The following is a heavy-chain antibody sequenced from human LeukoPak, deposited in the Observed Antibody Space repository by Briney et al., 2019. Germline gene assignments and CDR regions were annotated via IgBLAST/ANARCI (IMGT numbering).Heavy chain of an antibody. J-gene: IGHJ4*02. D-gene: IGHD6-13*01. V-gene: IGHV4-34*01. Sequence: PSETLSLTCAVYGGSFSGYYWSWIRQPPGKGLEWIGEINHSGSTNYNPSLKSRVTISVDTSKNQFSLKLSSVTAADTAVHYCAGSSSWYPGSYWGQGTLVTVSS. CDR3: AGSSSWYPGSY. CDR2: INHSGST. CDR1: GGSFSGYY.